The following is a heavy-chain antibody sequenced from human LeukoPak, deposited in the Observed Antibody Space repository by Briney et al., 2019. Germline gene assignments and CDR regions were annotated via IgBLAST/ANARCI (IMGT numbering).Heavy chain of an antibody. CDR1: GFTFSSYN. D-gene: IGHD3-9*01. V-gene: IGHV3-21*01. CDR2: ISSSSSYI. Sequence: SGGSLRLSCAASGFTFSSYNMNWVRQAPGKGLEWVSSISSSSSYIYYADSVKGRFTISRDNAKNSLYLQMNSLRAEDTAVYYCARPYYDVLTGYPDYWGQGTLVTVSS. CDR3: ARPYYDVLTGYPDY. J-gene: IGHJ4*02.